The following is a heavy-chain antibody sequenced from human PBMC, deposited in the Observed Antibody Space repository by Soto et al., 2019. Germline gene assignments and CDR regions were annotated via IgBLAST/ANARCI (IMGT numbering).Heavy chain of an antibody. V-gene: IGHV3-7*03. CDR2: INQDGSEK. CDR3: TRGGDYGGRQDAFDI. CDR1: GFFFPTYW. Sequence: GGSLRLSCAASGFFFPTYWMSWVRQAPGKGLEWVADINQDGSEKYHVDSVKGRFTISRDNPKNSLHLQMNSLRAEDTAIYYCTRGGDYGGRQDAFDIWGQGTMVTVSS. J-gene: IGHJ3*02. D-gene: IGHD4-17*01.